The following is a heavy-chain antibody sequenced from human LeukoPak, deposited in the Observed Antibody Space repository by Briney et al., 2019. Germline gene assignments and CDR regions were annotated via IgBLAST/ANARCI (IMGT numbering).Heavy chain of an antibody. CDR2: INPSGGST. J-gene: IGHJ4*02. V-gene: IGHV1-46*01. Sequence: ASVTVSCKASGYTFTSYYMHWVRRAPGQGLEWMGIINPSGGSTSYAQKFQGRVTMTRDTSTSTVYMELSSLRSEDTAVYYCARAWNGGSGSYSQRKTLDYWGQGTLVTVSS. CDR1: GYTFTSYY. D-gene: IGHD1-26*01. CDR3: ARAWNGGSGSYSQRKTLDY.